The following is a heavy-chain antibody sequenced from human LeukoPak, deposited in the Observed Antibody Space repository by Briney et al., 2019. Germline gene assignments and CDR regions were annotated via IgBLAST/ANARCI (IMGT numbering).Heavy chain of an antibody. V-gene: IGHV4-59*01. Sequence: PSETLSLTCTVSGGSISSYYWSWIRQPPGKGLEWIGYIYYSGSTNYNPSLKSRVTISVDTSKNQFSLKLSSVTAADTAVYYCARANRYYYDSSGYTHWGQGTLVTVSS. CDR2: IYYSGST. CDR3: ARANRYYYDSSGYTH. J-gene: IGHJ4*02. CDR1: GGSISSYY. D-gene: IGHD3-22*01.